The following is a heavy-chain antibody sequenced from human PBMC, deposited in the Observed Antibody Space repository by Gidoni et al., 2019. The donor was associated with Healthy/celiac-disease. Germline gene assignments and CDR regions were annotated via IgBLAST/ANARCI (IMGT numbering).Heavy chain of an antibody. CDR2: IKQDGSEK. V-gene: IGHV3-7*01. Sequence: EVQLVESGGGLVQPGGSLRLSCAASGFPFSSYWLSWVRQAPGKGLEWVANIKQDGSEKYYVDSVKGRFTISRDNAKNSLYLQMNSLRAEDTAVYYCARGGHIVVVTTPREAHAFDIWGQGTMVTVSS. J-gene: IGHJ3*02. D-gene: IGHD2-21*02. CDR1: GFPFSSYW. CDR3: ARGGHIVVVTTPREAHAFDI.